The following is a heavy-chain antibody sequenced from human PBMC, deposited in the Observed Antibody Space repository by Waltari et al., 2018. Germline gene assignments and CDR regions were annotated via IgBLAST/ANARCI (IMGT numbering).Heavy chain of an antibody. CDR3: ARDTAAALDS. Sequence: EAQLVESGGGLVQPGGSLRLSCVASGFPFSDHYMDWVRQAPGKGLEWVSRTKNKANSHITDYAASVKGRFIGSRDDSKNSLYLQMNNLKTEDTAVYYCARDTAAALDSWGQGTLVTVSS. CDR2: TKNKANSHIT. D-gene: IGHD2-2*01. J-gene: IGHJ4*02. V-gene: IGHV3-72*01. CDR1: GFPFSDHY.